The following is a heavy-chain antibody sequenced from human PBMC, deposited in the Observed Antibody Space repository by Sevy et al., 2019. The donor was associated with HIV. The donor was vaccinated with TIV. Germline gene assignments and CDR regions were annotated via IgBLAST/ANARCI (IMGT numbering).Heavy chain of an antibody. CDR1: GDSIDSNY. V-gene: IGHV4-59*01. J-gene: IGHJ6*02. Sequence: SETLSLTCTVSGDSIDSNYWNWIRQPPGKGLEWIGYLYYSGVTNYNPSLKSRVTISVDTSKNQFSLKLRSVTAADTAVYYCARAPTAPDGMHVWGQGTTVTVSS. CDR2: LYYSGVT. CDR3: ARAPTAPDGMHV. D-gene: IGHD1-1*01.